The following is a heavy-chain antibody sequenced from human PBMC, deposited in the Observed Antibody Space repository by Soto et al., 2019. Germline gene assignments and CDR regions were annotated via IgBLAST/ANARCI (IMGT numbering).Heavy chain of an antibody. CDR1: GYTFTGYG. CDR3: ARLYYDGSSFDY. CDR2: ISAYNGNT. J-gene: IGHJ4*02. Sequence: ASVKVSCKASGYTFTGYGISWVRQAPGQGLEWMGWISAYNGNTNYAQKLQGRVTMTTDTSTSTAYMELRSLRSDDTAVYYCARLYYDGSSFDYWGQGTLVTVSS. V-gene: IGHV1-18*01. D-gene: IGHD3-10*01.